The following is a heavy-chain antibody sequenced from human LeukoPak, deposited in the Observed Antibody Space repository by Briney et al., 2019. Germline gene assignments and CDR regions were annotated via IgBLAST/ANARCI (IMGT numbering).Heavy chain of an antibody. Sequence: SETLSLTCTVSGGSVSSGSYYWSWIRQPPGKGLEWIGYIYYSGSTNYNPSLKSRVTISVDTSKNQSSLKLSSVTAADTAVYYCARSVEEGYFDWLLPYYFDYWGQGTLVTVSS. J-gene: IGHJ4*02. CDR2: IYYSGST. CDR3: ARSVEEGYFDWLLPYYFDY. CDR1: GGSVSSGSYY. D-gene: IGHD3-9*01. V-gene: IGHV4-61*01.